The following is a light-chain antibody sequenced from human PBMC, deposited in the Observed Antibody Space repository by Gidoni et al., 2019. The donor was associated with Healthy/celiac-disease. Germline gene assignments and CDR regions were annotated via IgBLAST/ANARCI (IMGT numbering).Light chain of an antibody. Sequence: DIQMTQSPSTLSASVGDRVTITCRASQSISSWLAWYQQKPGKAPKLLIYKASSLESGVPSRFSGSGSGTEFTLTISSLQPDDFATYYCQQYNSFSLTFGGGTKVEIK. V-gene: IGKV1-5*03. CDR2: KAS. CDR3: QQYNSFSLT. J-gene: IGKJ4*01. CDR1: QSISSW.